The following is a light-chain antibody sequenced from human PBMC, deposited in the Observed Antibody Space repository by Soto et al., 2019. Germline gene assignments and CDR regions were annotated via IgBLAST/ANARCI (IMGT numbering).Light chain of an antibody. V-gene: IGKV3-20*01. Sequence: EIILTQSPDTMALSTVHRSCLSCXXSQTVSSNYLAWCQQRPGQAPRLLIYGASTRAAGIPDRFSGSGSGTDFTLTITRLEPEDSAVYFCQQYTGPPTTFGQGTRLEIK. CDR3: QQYTGPPTT. J-gene: IGKJ5*01. CDR1: QTVSSNY. CDR2: GAS.